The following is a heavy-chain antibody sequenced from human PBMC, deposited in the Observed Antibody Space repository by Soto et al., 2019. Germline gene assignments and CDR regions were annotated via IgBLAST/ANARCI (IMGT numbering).Heavy chain of an antibody. CDR3: GKDRGGRPVDPCIDALDI. CDR2: IYYSGTT. D-gene: IGHD3-10*01. CDR1: VGSISTYH. Sequence: PSETLSLTCSVSVGSISTYHWSWVRQPPGKGLEWIGYIYYSGTTKYNPSLKSRVTISVDTSKNQFSLKVNSLTAADRAIYYCGKDRGGRPVDPCIDALDIWGQGTMVTVSS. J-gene: IGHJ3*02. V-gene: IGHV4-59*01.